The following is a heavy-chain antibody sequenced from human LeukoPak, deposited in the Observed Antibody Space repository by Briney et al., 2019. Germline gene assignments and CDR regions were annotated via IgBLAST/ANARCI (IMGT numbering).Heavy chain of an antibody. CDR2: MSPDGSNK. V-gene: IGHV3-30*18. D-gene: IGHD6-19*01. CDR3: VKIAVAPHDASDI. J-gene: IGHJ3*02. CDR1: GFTFSSYG. Sequence: PGGSLRLSCAASGFTFSSYGMHWVRQAPGKGLEWVAVMSPDGSNKYFGDSVKGRFTISRDNSKNTLYLQMNSLRAEDTALYYCVKIAVAPHDASDIWGQGTMVIVSS.